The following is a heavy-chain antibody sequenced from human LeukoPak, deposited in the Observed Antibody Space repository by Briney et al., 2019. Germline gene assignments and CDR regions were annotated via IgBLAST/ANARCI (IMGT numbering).Heavy chain of an antibody. D-gene: IGHD3-10*01. Sequence: GGSLRLSCAATGFTFSDYYMSWIRQAPGKGLEWVSYISSSSSYTNYADSVKGRFTISRDNAKNSLYLQMNSLRAEDTAVYYCARDLKGSGVFDYWGQGTLVTVSS. J-gene: IGHJ4*02. CDR3: ARDLKGSGVFDY. V-gene: IGHV3-11*06. CDR2: ISSSSSYT. CDR1: GFTFSDYY.